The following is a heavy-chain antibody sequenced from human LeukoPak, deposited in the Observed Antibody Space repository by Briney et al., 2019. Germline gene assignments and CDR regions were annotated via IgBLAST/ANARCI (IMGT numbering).Heavy chain of an antibody. V-gene: IGHV4-34*01. CDR2: INHSGST. CDR3: ARGDGYCSSTSCYGDLFDY. CDR1: GGSFSGYY. D-gene: IGHD2-2*01. J-gene: IGHJ4*02. Sequence: PSETLSLTCAVYGGSFSGYYWSWIRQPPGKGLEWIGEINHSGSTNYNPSLKSRVTISVDTSKNQFSLKLSSVTAADTAVYYCARGDGYCSSTSCYGDLFDYWGQGTLVTVSS.